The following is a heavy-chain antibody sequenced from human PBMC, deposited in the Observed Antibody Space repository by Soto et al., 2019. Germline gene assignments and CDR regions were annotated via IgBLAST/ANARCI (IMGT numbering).Heavy chain of an antibody. CDR2: ISYDGSNK. CDR1: GFTVSSNY. CDR3: AKEVDQQMSDY. J-gene: IGHJ4*02. V-gene: IGHV3-30*18. Sequence: GGSLRLSCAASGFTVSSNYMSWVRQAPGKGLEWVAVISYDGSNKYYADSVKGRFTISRDNSKNTLYLQMNSLRAEDTAVYYCAKEVDQQMSDYWGQGTLVTVSS.